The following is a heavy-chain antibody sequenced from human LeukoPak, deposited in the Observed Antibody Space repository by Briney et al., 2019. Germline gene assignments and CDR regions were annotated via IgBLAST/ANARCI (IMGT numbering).Heavy chain of an antibody. D-gene: IGHD2-21*02. CDR3: ARVRVSVEVVTATEFDY. V-gene: IGHV1-18*01. CDR1: GYTFTSYG. CDR2: ISAYNGNT. J-gene: IGHJ4*02. Sequence: ASVKVSCKASGYTFTSYGISWVRQAPGQGLEWMGWISAYNGNTNYAQKLQGRVTMTTDTSTSTAYMELRSLRSDDTAVYYCARVRVSVEVVTATEFDYWGQGTLVTVSS.